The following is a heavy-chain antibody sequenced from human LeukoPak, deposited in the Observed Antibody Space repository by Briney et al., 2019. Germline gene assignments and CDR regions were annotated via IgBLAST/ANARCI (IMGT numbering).Heavy chain of an antibody. CDR1: GFTFSSYG. CDR3: ARDGGYNYGYCVDY. Sequence: GVSLRLSCAASGFTFSSYGMHWVRQAPGKGLEWVAFIRFDGTNKFYADSVKGRFTISRDSSKNTLYLQMNSLRAEDTAVYYCARDGGYNYGYCVDYWGQGTLATVSS. J-gene: IGHJ4*02. CDR2: IRFDGTNK. V-gene: IGHV3-30*02. D-gene: IGHD5-18*01.